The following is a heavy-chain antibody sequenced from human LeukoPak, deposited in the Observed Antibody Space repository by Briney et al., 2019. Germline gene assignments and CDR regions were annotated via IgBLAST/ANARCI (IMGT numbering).Heavy chain of an antibody. CDR3: ARLSATVTTFVDY. CDR2: IYHSGSS. J-gene: IGHJ4*02. CDR1: GGSISSYY. V-gene: IGHV4-59*08. D-gene: IGHD4-17*01. Sequence: PSETLSLTCTVSGGSISSYYWSWIRQPPGKGLEWIGYIYHSGSSNYNPSLKSRVTISVDTSKDQFSLKLSSVTAADTAVYYCARLSATVTTFVDYWGQGTLVTVSS.